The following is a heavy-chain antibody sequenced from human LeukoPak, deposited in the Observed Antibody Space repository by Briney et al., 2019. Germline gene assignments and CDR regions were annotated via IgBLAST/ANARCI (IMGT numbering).Heavy chain of an antibody. CDR1: GFTFSNAW. V-gene: IGHV3-15*01. CDR2: IKSKTDGGTT. CDR3: AELGITMIGGV. J-gene: IGHJ6*04. Sequence: GGSLRLSCAASGFTFSNAWMSWVRQAPGKGLEWVGRIKSKTDGGTTDYAAPVKGRFTISRDDSKNTLYPQMNSLRAEDTAVYYCAELGITMIGGVWGKGTTVTISS. D-gene: IGHD3-10*02.